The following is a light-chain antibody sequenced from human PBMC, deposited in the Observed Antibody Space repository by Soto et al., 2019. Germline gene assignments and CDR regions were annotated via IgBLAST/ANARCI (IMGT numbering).Light chain of an antibody. V-gene: IGKV1-5*01. CDR2: DAS. Sequence: DIQMTQSPSTLSASVGDRVTITCRASQSISSWLAWYQQKPGKAPKLLIYDASSLESGVPSRFSGCGSGTEFTLTLSSLQPDDFATYYCQQYNSYSYTFGQGTKLEIK. CDR1: QSISSW. CDR3: QQYNSYSYT. J-gene: IGKJ2*01.